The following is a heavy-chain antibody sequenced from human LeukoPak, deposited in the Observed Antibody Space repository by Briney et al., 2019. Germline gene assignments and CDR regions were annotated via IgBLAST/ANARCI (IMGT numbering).Heavy chain of an antibody. Sequence: AGGSLRLSCAASGFTFSSYAMSWVRQAPGKGLEWDSAISGSGGSTYYADSVKGRFTISRDNSKNTLYLQMNSLRAEDTAVYYCANGDFAPYYFDYWGQGTLVTVSS. D-gene: IGHD7-27*01. CDR3: ANGDFAPYYFDY. CDR1: GFTFSSYA. J-gene: IGHJ4*02. V-gene: IGHV3-23*01. CDR2: ISGSGGST.